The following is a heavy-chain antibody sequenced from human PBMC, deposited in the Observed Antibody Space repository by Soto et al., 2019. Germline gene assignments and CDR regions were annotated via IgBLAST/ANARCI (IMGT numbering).Heavy chain of an antibody. J-gene: IGHJ4*02. Sequence: PGGSLRLSCAVSGFTFSNYAMTWVRQAPGKGLEYVSAIGAGGDTFYADSVKGRFTISRDNSKSTLYLQMDSLRADDTAVYSCAMEGVTARFDYWGLGTLVTVS. CDR2: IGAGGDT. D-gene: IGHD6-6*01. CDR1: GFTFSNYA. V-gene: IGHV3-23*01. CDR3: AMEGVTARFDY.